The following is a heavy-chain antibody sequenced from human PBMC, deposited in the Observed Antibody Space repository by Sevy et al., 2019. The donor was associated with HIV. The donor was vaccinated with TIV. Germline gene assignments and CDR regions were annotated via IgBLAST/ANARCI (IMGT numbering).Heavy chain of an antibody. J-gene: IGHJ4*02. CDR2: ISNRGGST. CDR1: GFIFSSYA. Sequence: GGCLRLSCAASGFIFSSYAMSWVRQAPGKGLEWVSRISNRGGSTYYADSVRGRFTISTDNSKNTLYLHMNSLRAEDTAVYYCTEDRGIIAAGFDYWGQGTLVTVSS. V-gene: IGHV3-23*01. CDR3: TEDRGIIAAGFDY. D-gene: IGHD6-13*01.